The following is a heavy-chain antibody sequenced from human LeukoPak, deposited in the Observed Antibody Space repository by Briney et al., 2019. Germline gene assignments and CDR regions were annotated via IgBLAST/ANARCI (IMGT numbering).Heavy chain of an antibody. Sequence: NTSETLSLTCTVSGGSISSYYWSWIRQPPGKGLEWIGYIYYSGSTNYNPSLKSRVTISVDTSKNQFSLKLSSVTAADTAAYYCAREGHSGYDLDAWGQGTLVTVSS. D-gene: IGHD5-12*01. CDR2: IYYSGST. J-gene: IGHJ5*02. CDR1: GGSISSYY. CDR3: AREGHSGYDLDA. V-gene: IGHV4-59*01.